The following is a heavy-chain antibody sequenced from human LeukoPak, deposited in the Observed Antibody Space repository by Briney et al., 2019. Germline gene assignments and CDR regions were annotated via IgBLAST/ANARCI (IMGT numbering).Heavy chain of an antibody. CDR2: IIPIFGTA. V-gene: IGHV1-69*05. CDR3: ARDYCSSTSCLFDY. D-gene: IGHD2-2*01. CDR1: GGTFSSYA. Sequence: ASVKVSCKASGGTFSSYAISWVRQAPGQGLEWMGGIIPIFGTANYAQKFQGRVTMTRDTSINTAYMELSGLRSDDTAVYYCARDYCSSTSCLFDYWGQGTLVTVSS. J-gene: IGHJ4*02.